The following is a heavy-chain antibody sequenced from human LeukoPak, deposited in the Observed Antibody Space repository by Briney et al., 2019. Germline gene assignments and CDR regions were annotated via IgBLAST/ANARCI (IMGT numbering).Heavy chain of an antibody. CDR1: GYTFTGYY. CDR2: INPNSGGT. CDR3: VRVLRRNWFDP. Sequence: ASVKVSCKASGYTFTGYYMHWVRQAPGQRLEWMGWINPNSGGTNYAQKFQGSVTMTRDTSISTAYMELSRLRSDDTAVYYCVRVLRRNWFDPWGQGTLVTVSS. J-gene: IGHJ5*02. V-gene: IGHV1-2*02.